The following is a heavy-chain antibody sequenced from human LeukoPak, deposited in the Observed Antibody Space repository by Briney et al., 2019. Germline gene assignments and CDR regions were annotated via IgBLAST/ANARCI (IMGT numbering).Heavy chain of an antibody. J-gene: IGHJ3*02. CDR3: ARERDTYYDYVWGSYRQSDAFDI. CDR2: INHSGST. V-gene: IGHV4-34*01. D-gene: IGHD3-16*02. CDR1: GGSFSGYY. Sequence: SETLSLTCAVYGGSFSGYYWSWIRQPPGKGLEWIGEINHSGSTNYNPSLKSRATISVDTSKNQFSLKLSSVTAADTAVYYCARERDTYYDYVWGSYRQSDAFDIWGQGTMVTVSS.